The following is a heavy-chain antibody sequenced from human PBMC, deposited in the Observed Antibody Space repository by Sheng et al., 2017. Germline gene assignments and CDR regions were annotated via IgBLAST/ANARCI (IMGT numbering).Heavy chain of an antibody. CDR3: ARDAVAVRGVSTYQGY. CDR1: GYTFTGYY. Sequence: QVQLVQSGAEMKKPGASVKVSCKASGYTFTGYYMHWVRQAPGQGLEWMGRINPNSGGTNYAQKFQGRVTMTRDTSISTAYMELSRLRSDDTAVYYCARDAVAVRGVSTYQGYWGQGTLVTVSS. J-gene: IGHJ4*02. CDR2: INPNSGGT. V-gene: IGHV1-2*06. D-gene: IGHD3-10*02.